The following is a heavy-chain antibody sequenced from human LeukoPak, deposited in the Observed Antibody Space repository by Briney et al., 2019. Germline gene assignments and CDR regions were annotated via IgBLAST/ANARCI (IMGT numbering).Heavy chain of an antibody. CDR3: ARDHRYSSSGGYYGMDV. J-gene: IGHJ6*02. CDR2: ISSSSSYI. Sequence: PGGSLRLSCAASGFTFSSYSMNWVRQAPGKGLEWVSSISSSSSYIYYADSVKGRFTISRDNAKNSLYLQMNSLRAEDTAVYYCARDHRYSSSGGYYGMDVWGQGTTVTVSS. CDR1: GFTFSSYS. D-gene: IGHD6-13*01. V-gene: IGHV3-21*01.